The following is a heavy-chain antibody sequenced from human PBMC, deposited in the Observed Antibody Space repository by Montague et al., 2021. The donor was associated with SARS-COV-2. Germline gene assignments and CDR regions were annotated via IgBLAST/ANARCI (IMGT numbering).Heavy chain of an antibody. CDR3: AGKGLTVPADY. Sequence: SETLSLTCAVSGVSITSTNWWSLVQQPPGKGLECIGEFSYGGITTNNPRLKSRATISMDRSSNLFSLKLSAVTAADTSIYYCAGKGLTVPADYWGQGTLVPVS. V-gene: IGHV4-4*02. J-gene: IGHJ4*02. D-gene: IGHD3-16*01. CDR2: FSYGGIT. CDR1: GVSITSTNW.